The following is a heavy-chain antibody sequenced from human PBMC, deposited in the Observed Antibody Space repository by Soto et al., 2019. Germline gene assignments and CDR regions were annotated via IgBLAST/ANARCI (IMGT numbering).Heavy chain of an antibody. CDR1: GGTFSSYA. J-gene: IGHJ4*02. D-gene: IGHD3-10*01. V-gene: IGHV1-69*01. Sequence: QVQLVQSGAEVKKPGSSVKVSCKASGGTFSSYAIRWVRQAPGQGLEWMGGIIPIFGTANYAQKLQGRVTIKADESTSTAYMELSSLRSEDTAVYYCAITYYYGSGSLGTDYWGQGTLVTVSS. CDR3: AITYYYGSGSLGTDY. CDR2: IIPIFGTA.